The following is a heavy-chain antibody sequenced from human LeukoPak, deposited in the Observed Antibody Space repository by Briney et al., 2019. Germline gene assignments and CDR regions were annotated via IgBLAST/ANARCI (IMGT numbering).Heavy chain of an antibody. V-gene: IGHV3-23*01. CDR3: AKDGAVPYYFDC. CDR1: GFTFSSYA. D-gene: IGHD2-2*01. Sequence: PGGSLRLSCAASGFTFSSYAMSWVRQAPGKGLEWVSAISGSGGSTYYADSVKGRFTISRDNSKNTLYLQMNSLRVEDTAVYYCAKDGAVPYYFDCWGQGTLVTVSS. CDR2: ISGSGGST. J-gene: IGHJ4*02.